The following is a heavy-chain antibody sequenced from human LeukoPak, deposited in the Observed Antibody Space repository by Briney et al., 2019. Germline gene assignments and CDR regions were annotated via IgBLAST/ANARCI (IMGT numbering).Heavy chain of an antibody. CDR2: SGSGGTT. CDR3: AIFGNGNYFDY. J-gene: IGHJ4*02. Sequence: GGSLRLSCAASGFTITTYAMSWVRQAPGKGLEWVSGSGSGGTTYYADSVKGRFTISRDNSKNTLYLQMNSLRAEDTAVYYCAIFGNGNYFDYWGQGTLVTVSS. CDR1: GFTITTYA. D-gene: IGHD4-23*01. V-gene: IGHV3-23*01.